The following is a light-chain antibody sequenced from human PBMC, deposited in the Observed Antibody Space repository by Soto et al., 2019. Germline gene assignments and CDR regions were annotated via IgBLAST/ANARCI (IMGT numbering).Light chain of an antibody. V-gene: IGKV3-15*01. CDR2: GAS. CDR1: HSVGTN. Sequence: MTQSPDTLSVSPGDRVTLSCRASHSVGTNLARYQQKPGQAPRLLIYGASARATDVPVRFSGSGSGTEFTLTISSLQSEDFALYYCQQYNDWPLTFGQGTKVEI. J-gene: IGKJ1*01. CDR3: QQYNDWPLT.